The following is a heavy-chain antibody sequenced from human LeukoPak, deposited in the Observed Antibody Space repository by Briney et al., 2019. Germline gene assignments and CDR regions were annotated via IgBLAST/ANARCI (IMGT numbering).Heavy chain of an antibody. D-gene: IGHD3-3*01. J-gene: IGHJ5*02. CDR2: IYYSGST. Sequence: SETLSLTCTASGGSISSYYWSWIRQPPGKGLERIGYIYYSGSTNYNPSLKSRVTISVDTSKNQFSLKLSSVTAADTAVYYCARSHDFWSGYRFDPWGQGTLVTVSS. CDR3: ARSHDFWSGYRFDP. CDR1: GGSISSYY. V-gene: IGHV4-59*01.